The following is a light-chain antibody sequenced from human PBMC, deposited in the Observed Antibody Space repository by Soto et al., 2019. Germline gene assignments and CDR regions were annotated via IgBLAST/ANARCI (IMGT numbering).Light chain of an antibody. CDR3: QQYNNWPLT. V-gene: IGKV3-15*01. Sequence: EIVMTQSPATLSVSPWERATLSCMASQSVSSNLAWYQQKPVQAPMLLIYGASTRSTGIPARFSGSGSGTEFTLTISSLQSEDFTVYYCQQYNNWPLTFGGGTKVDIK. J-gene: IGKJ4*01. CDR1: QSVSSN. CDR2: GAS.